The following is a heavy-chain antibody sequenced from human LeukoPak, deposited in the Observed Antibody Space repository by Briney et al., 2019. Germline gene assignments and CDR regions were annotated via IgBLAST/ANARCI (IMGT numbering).Heavy chain of an antibody. J-gene: IGHJ4*02. CDR3: ARASAETYYYGSGGDF. D-gene: IGHD3-10*01. CDR1: GFTVSSNY. V-gene: IGHV3-74*01. CDR2: INSDGSST. Sequence: QTGGSLRLSCAASGFTVSSNYMSWVRQAPGKGLVWVSRINSDGSSTSYADSVKGRFTISRGNAKNTLYLQMNSLRAEDTAVYYCARASAETYYYGSGGDFWGQGTLVTVSS.